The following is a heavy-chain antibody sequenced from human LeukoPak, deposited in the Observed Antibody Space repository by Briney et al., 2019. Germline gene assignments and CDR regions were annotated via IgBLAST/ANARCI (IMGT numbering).Heavy chain of an antibody. J-gene: IGHJ5*02. CDR3: ARDRYCSGGSCYSEWFDP. Sequence: TSETLSLTCAVSGGSISSSNWWSWVRQPPRKGLEWIGEIYHSGSTNYNPSLKSRVTISVDKSKNQFSLKLSSVTAADTAVYYCARDRYCSGGSCYSEWFDPWGQGTLVTVSS. CDR1: GGSISSSNW. D-gene: IGHD2-15*01. CDR2: IYHSGST. V-gene: IGHV4-4*02.